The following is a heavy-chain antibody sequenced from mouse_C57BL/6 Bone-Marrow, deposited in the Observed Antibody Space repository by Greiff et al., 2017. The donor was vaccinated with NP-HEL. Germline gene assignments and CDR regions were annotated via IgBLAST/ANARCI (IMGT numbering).Heavy chain of an antibody. CDR3: ARRRYLYYAMDY. V-gene: IGHV1-19*01. Sequence: VQLQQSGPVLVKPGASVKMSCKASGYTFTDYYMNWVKQSHGKSLEWIGVINPYNGGTSYNQKFKGKATLTVDKSSSTAYMELNSLTSEDSAVYYCARRRYLYYAMDYWGKGTSVTVSS. CDR2: INPYNGGT. J-gene: IGHJ4*01. D-gene: IGHD5-5*01. CDR1: GYTFTDYY.